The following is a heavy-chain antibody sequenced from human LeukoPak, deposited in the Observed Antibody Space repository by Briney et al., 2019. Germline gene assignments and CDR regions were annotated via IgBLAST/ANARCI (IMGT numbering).Heavy chain of an antibody. CDR3: ARTPVGYCSSTSCRYYYYYMDV. Sequence: PSETLSLTCTVPGGSISSYYWSWIRQPPGKGLEWIGYIYYSGSTNYNPSLKSRVTISVDTSKNQFSLKLCSVTAADTAVYYCARTPVGYCSSTSCRYYYYYMDVWGKGTTVTVSS. J-gene: IGHJ6*03. V-gene: IGHV4-59*01. CDR1: GGSISSYY. CDR2: IYYSGST. D-gene: IGHD2-2*01.